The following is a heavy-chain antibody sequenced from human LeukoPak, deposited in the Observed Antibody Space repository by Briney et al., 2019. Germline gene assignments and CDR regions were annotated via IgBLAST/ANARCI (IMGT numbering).Heavy chain of an antibody. D-gene: IGHD5-18*01. CDR1: GGTFSSYA. V-gene: IGHV1-69*05. CDR2: IIPIFGTA. Sequence: SVTVSCKASGGTFSSYAISWVRQAPGQGLEWMGGIIPIFGTANYAQKFQGRVTITTDESTSTAYMELSSLRSEDTAVYYCARGPLLEGYSYYFDYWGQGTLVTVSS. J-gene: IGHJ4*02. CDR3: ARGPLLEGYSYYFDY.